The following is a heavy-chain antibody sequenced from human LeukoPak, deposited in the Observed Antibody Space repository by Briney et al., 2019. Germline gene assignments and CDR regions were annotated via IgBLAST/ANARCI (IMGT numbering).Heavy chain of an antibody. J-gene: IGHJ4*02. Sequence: GGSLRLSCAASGFTFSSYGMHWVRQAPGKGLEWVAVIWYDGSNKYYADSVKGRFTISRDTSKNTLYLQMNSLRAEDTAVYYCARRGMATAIDYWGRGTLVTVSS. D-gene: IGHD5-24*01. V-gene: IGHV3-33*01. CDR2: IWYDGSNK. CDR1: GFTFSSYG. CDR3: ARRGMATAIDY.